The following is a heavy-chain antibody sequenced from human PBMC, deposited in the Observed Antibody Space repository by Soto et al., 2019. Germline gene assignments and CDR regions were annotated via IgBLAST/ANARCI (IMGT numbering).Heavy chain of an antibody. CDR3: AKDVR. Sequence: EVQLVESGGDLVHPGGSVRLSCAASGFTFGTHWMSWVRQAPGNGLEWVANINGDASEKYYADSVKGRFTISRDNAKNSRYRQRDSLRVEDTAVYYCAKDVRWGQGTLITVSS. CDR2: INGDASEK. J-gene: IGHJ4*02. CDR1: GFTFGTHW. V-gene: IGHV3-7*03.